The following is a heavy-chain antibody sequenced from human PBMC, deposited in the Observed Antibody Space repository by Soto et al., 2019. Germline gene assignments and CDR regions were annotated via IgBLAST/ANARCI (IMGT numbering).Heavy chain of an antibody. J-gene: IGHJ4*02. Sequence: PSETLSLTCAVSGGSISSSNWWSWVRQPPGKGLEWIGEIYHSGSTNCNPSLKSRVTISVDKSKNQFSLKLSSVTAADTAVYYCARAAMGASSWPFDYWGQGALVTVSS. CDR3: ARAAMGASSWPFDY. CDR1: GGSISSSNW. D-gene: IGHD6-13*01. V-gene: IGHV4-4*02. CDR2: IYHSGST.